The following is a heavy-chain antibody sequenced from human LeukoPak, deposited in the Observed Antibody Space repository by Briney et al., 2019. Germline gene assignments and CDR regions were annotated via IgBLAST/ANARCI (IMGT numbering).Heavy chain of an antibody. CDR3: GKPRVTNYWHFDL. J-gene: IGHJ2*01. Sequence: PGGSLRLSCAASGFTFDDYAMSWVRQAPGKGLEWVSTVSGSGVSTYYADSVKGRFTVSRDNSKNTLYLQMNSLGAEDTAVYYCGKPRVTNYWHFDLWGRGTLVTVSS. V-gene: IGHV3-23*01. CDR2: VSGSGVST. D-gene: IGHD5-18*01. CDR1: GFTFDDYA.